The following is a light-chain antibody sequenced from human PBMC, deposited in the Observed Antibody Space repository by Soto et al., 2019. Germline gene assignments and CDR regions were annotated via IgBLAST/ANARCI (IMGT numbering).Light chain of an antibody. J-gene: IGLJ1*01. CDR2: TNN. CDR3: VAWDDSLNGLV. V-gene: IGLV1-44*01. Sequence: QSALTQPPSASGTPGQRVTISCSGSRSNIGSNTVNWYQQLPGTAPKLLIYTNNQRPSGVPDRFSGSKSGTSASLAISGLQSEDEADYYCVAWDDSLNGLVFGTGTKLTVL. CDR1: RSNIGSNT.